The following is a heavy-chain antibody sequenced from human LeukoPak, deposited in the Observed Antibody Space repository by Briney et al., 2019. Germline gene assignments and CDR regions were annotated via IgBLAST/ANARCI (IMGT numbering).Heavy chain of an antibody. J-gene: IGHJ5*02. CDR3: AKDHPHDSSGPNWFDP. D-gene: IGHD3-22*01. CDR2: VSGSGGST. Sequence: GGSLRLSCAASGFTFSSYAMNWVRQAPGKGLEWVSAVSGSGGSTYYAGSVKGRFTISRDNSKNTLYLQMNSLRAEDTAVYYCAKDHPHDSSGPNWFDPWGQGTLVTVSS. V-gene: IGHV3-23*01. CDR1: GFTFSSYA.